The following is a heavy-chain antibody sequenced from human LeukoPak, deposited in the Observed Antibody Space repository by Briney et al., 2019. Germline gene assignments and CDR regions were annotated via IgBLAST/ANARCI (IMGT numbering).Heavy chain of an antibody. J-gene: IGHJ4*02. V-gene: IGHV4-39*01. CDR2: IYYSGST. CDR3: ARRVTGTETLDY. CDR1: GGSISSSSYY. D-gene: IGHD1-20*01. Sequence: PSETLSLTCTVSGGSISSSSYYWGWIRQPPGKGLEWIGSIYYSGSTYYNPSLKSRVTISVDTSKNQFSLKLSPVTAADTAVYYCARRVTGTETLDYWGQGTLVTVSS.